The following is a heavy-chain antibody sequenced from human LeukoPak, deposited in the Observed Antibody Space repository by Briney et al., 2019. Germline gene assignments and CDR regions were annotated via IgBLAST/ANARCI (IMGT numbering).Heavy chain of an antibody. J-gene: IGHJ4*02. CDR1: GYTFTNYA. V-gene: IGHV1-3*01. D-gene: IGHD6-13*01. CDR2: INAGNGNT. Sequence: ASVKVSCKASGYTFTNYAIHWVRQAPGQGLEWMGWINAGNGNTRYSQKLQGRVTMTRDTSTSTVYMELSSLRSEDTAVYYCARPRRSSSWLTGGLDYWGQGTLVTVSS. CDR3: ARPRRSSSWLTGGLDY.